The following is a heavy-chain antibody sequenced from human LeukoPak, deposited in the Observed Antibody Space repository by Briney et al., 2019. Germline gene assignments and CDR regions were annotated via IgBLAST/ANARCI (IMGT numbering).Heavy chain of an antibody. J-gene: IGHJ4*02. CDR3: APLAVASDFDY. Sequence: WGSLRLSCAASGFMFRSFDMYWVRQAPGKGLEWIAYISNGATTMYYADSVKGRFTISRDDAKNSLFLQMTSLRAEDTAVYYCAPLAVASDFDYWGQGALVTVSS. CDR2: ISNGATTM. D-gene: IGHD6-19*01. CDR1: GFMFRSFD. V-gene: IGHV3-48*03.